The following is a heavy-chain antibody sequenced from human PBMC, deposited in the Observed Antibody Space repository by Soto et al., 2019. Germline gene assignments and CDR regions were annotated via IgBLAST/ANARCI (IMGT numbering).Heavy chain of an antibody. CDR1: GGSISSSNW. V-gene: IGHV4-4*02. J-gene: IGHJ6*02. D-gene: IGHD3-10*01. Sequence: QVQLQESGPGLVKPSGTLSLTCAVSGGSISSSNWWSWVRQTPGKGLEWIGEIYHSGSTNYNPSHKSRVTISVDKSKNQFTLKLSSVSAADTAVYYCAKERAFGESSPGYYYDGMDVWGQGTTVTVSS. CDR3: AKERAFGESSPGYYYDGMDV. CDR2: IYHSGST.